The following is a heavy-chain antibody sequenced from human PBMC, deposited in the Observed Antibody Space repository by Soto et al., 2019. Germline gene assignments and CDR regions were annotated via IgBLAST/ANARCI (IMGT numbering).Heavy chain of an antibody. CDR2: IYYSGST. D-gene: IGHD2-8*01. V-gene: IGHV4-61*01. J-gene: IGHJ6*02. CDR3: AREFLHNDGALGYFGMDV. Sequence: SETLSLTCTVSGGSVSSGSYYWSWIRQPPGKGLEWIGYIYYSGSTNYNPSLKSRVTISVDTSKNQFSLKLSSVTAADTALYYCAREFLHNDGALGYFGMDVWGQGTMVTVSS. CDR1: GGSVSSGSYY.